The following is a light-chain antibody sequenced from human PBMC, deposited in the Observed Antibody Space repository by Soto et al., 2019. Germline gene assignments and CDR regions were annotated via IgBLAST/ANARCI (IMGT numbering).Light chain of an antibody. J-gene: IGLJ2*01. V-gene: IGLV3-1*01. CDR1: KLGDKY. Sequence: SYELTQPPSVSVSPGQTASITCTGDKLGDKYACWYQQKPGQSPVLVIYQDSKRPSGIPERFSGYKSGNTATLTISGTQSMDEAAYYCPARDSRLVVFGGGTKLTVL. CDR3: PARDSRLVV. CDR2: QDS.